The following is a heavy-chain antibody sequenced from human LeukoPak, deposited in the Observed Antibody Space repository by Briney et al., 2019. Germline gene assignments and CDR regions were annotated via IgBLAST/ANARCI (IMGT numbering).Heavy chain of an antibody. CDR2: MSPDGRSI. CDR3: AREPTVGTPPA. CDR1: GFTFRNHF. V-gene: IGHV3-30*03. J-gene: IGHJ4*02. D-gene: IGHD4-23*01. Sequence: GGSLRLSCVASGFTFRNHFMHWVRQAPGKGLEWVAFMSPDGRSISYIDSVKGRFTISRDNSNNTLFLQLNSLRAEDTAVYYCAREPTVGTPPAWGQGTLVTVSS.